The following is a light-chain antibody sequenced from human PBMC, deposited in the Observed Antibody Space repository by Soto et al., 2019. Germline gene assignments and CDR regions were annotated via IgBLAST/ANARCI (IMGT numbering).Light chain of an antibody. J-gene: IGLJ2*01. CDR1: SSDVGGYNY. V-gene: IGLV2-14*01. Sequence: QSVLTQPASVSGSPGQSITISCTGTSSDVGGYNYVSWYQQHPGRAPKLMIYDVTNRPSGVSNRFSGSKSANTASLTISGLQAEDEADYYCGSYTSSSTLVFGGGTKVTVL. CDR2: DVT. CDR3: GSYTSSSTLV.